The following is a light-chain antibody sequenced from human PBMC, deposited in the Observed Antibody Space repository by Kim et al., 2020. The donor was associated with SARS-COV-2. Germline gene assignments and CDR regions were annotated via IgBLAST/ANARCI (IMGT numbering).Light chain of an antibody. V-gene: IGKV1-33*01. CDR1: QDIVNY. CDR2: EAS. CDR3: QQFDDLIT. Sequence: FASVGDRVTISRQASQDIVNYLSWYQQKPEKAPHLLIYEASNLETGVPSRISRSGSWTDFTFTISSLQPDDIATYYRQQFDDLITFGGGTKVDIK. J-gene: IGKJ4*01.